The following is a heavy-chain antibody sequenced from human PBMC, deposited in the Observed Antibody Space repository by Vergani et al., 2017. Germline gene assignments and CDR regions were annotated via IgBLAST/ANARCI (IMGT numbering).Heavy chain of an antibody. CDR1: GFSFSSFG. CDR2: IHYDGSHE. CDR3: ANSVIAGNVGVAYFGMDV. V-gene: IGHV3-30*02. Sequence: VQLLESGGGLVQPGGSLRLSCAASGFSFSSFGFHWVRQAPGKGLEWVAFIHYDGSHEYYIDSVKGRFTISRDKSQNTVNLQMNSLRTEDTAVYFCANSVIAGNVGVAYFGMDVWGRGTTVTVSS. D-gene: IGHD2/OR15-2a*01. J-gene: IGHJ6*02.